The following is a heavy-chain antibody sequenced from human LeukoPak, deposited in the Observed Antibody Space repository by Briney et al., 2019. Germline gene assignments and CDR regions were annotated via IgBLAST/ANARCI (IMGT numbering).Heavy chain of an antibody. Sequence: KPSETLSLTCTVSGGSISSSSYYWGWIRQPPGKGLEWIGSIYYSGSTYYNPSLKSRVTISVDTSKNQFSLKLSSVTAADTAVYYCARQNRKNGRDGYNFDYWGQGTLVTVSS. CDR1: GGSISSSSYY. D-gene: IGHD5-24*01. J-gene: IGHJ4*02. CDR3: ARQNRKNGRDGYNFDY. CDR2: IYYSGST. V-gene: IGHV4-39*01.